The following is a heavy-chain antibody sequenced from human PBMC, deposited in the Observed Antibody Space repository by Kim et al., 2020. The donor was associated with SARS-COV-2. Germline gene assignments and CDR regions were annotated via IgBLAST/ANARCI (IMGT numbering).Heavy chain of an antibody. D-gene: IGHD2-15*01. CDR1: GFTFSNAR. CDR3: ITARGWHY. J-gene: IGHJ4*02. CDR2: IITKTGGGTK. Sequence: GGSLRLSCAASGFTFSNARMNWVRQAPGNGLEWVSRIITKTGGGTKAYAAPGQCTFTISSAESKNTLQMQMNSPKTTDADFYYCITARGWHYWGEGTLV. V-gene: IGHV3-15*01.